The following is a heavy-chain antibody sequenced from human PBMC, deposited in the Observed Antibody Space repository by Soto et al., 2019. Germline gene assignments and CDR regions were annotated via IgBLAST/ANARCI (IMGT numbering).Heavy chain of an antibody. D-gene: IGHD1-7*01. Sequence: SVRVSCKASGRTSRSYAINWVRQAPGQGLEWMGGIIPIFGTANYAQKFQGRVTITADESTSTAYMELSSLRSEDTAVYYCASVLELHYYYGMDVWGQGTTVTVSS. CDR1: GRTSRSYA. J-gene: IGHJ6*02. V-gene: IGHV1-69*13. CDR2: IIPIFGTA. CDR3: ASVLELHYYYGMDV.